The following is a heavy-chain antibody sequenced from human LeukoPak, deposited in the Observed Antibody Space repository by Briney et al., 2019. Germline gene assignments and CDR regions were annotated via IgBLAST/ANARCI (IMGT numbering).Heavy chain of an antibody. CDR1: GYSISSGYY. J-gene: IGHJ4*02. V-gene: IGHV4-38-2*01. Sequence: PSETLSLTCAVSGYSISSGYYWGWIRPPPGKGGEWIGMIYHSGSTYYNPSLKRRVTISGETTKNNVSLKLSSVTAADTAVYYCASHVVNYFDYWGQGTLVTVSS. CDR2: IYHSGST. CDR3: ASHVVNYFDY. D-gene: IGHD3-22*01.